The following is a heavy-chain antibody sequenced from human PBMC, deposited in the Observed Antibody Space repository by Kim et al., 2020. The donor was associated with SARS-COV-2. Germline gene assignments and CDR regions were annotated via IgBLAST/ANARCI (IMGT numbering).Heavy chain of an antibody. D-gene: IGHD3-10*01. CDR3: ARDMVRGGSKAYYYYGMDV. CDR2: ISYDGNNK. Sequence: GGSLRLSCAASGFTFSSYAMHWVRQAPGKGLEWVAVISYDGNNKYYADSVKGRFTISRDNSKNTLYLQMNSLRAEDTAVYYCARDMVRGGSKAYYYYGMDVWGQGTTVTVSS. CDR1: GFTFSSYA. V-gene: IGHV3-30-3*01. J-gene: IGHJ6*02.